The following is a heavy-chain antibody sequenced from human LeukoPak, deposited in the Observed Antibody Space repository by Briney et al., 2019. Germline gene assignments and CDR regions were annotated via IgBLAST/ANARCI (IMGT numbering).Heavy chain of an antibody. CDR3: ARLACSGGSCSYYFDY. Sequence: PSETLSLTCAVYGGSFSGYYWSWIRQPPGKGLEWIGEINHSGSTNYNPSLKSRVTISVDTSKNQFSLKLSSVTAADTAVYYCARLACSGGSCSYYFDYWGQGTQVTVSS. CDR2: INHSGST. V-gene: IGHV4-34*01. J-gene: IGHJ4*02. CDR1: GGSFSGYY. D-gene: IGHD2-15*01.